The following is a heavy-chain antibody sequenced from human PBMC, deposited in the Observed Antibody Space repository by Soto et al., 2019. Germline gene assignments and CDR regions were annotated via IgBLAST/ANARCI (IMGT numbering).Heavy chain of an antibody. Sequence: PGGSLRLSCAASGFTFSNDWINWVRQTPGRGLEWVGRVKSKNDGGTTDFAAPVKGRFAISRDDSKNMVYLEMNSLQTEDTAMYYCTSCSCFTTITVRFDYWGQGTPDTVSS. J-gene: IGHJ4*01. CDR1: GFTFSNDW. CDR3: TSCSCFTTITVRFDY. D-gene: IGHD1-20*01. CDR2: VKSKNDGGTT. V-gene: IGHV3-15*07.